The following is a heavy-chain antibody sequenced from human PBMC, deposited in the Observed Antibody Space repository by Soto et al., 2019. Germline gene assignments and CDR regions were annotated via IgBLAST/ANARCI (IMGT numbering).Heavy chain of an antibody. CDR2: ITGSGGGT. J-gene: IGHJ4*02. CDR3: AKRPLTAAGFDY. CDR1: GFTFSNYA. V-gene: IGHV3-23*01. D-gene: IGHD6-13*01. Sequence: EVQLLESGGGLVQPGGSLRLSCAASGFTFSNYAVTWVRQAPGKGLEWVSVITGSGGGTYFVDSVKGRFTISRDNSKNTVYLRMNSLRAEDTAVYYWAKRPLTAAGFDYWGQGTLVTDSS.